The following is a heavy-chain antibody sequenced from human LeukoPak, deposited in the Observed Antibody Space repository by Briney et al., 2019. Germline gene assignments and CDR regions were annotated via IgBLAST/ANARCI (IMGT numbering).Heavy chain of an antibody. Sequence: PSETLSLTCAVYGGSFSGYYWSWIRQPPGKGLEWIGEINHSGSTNYNPSLKSRVTISVDTSKNQFSLKLTSVTAADTAIYYCARVGGMLTINNEAFDIWGQGTVVTVSS. J-gene: IGHJ3*02. D-gene: IGHD3-16*01. CDR3: ARVGGMLTINNEAFDI. V-gene: IGHV4-34*01. CDR2: INHSGST. CDR1: GGSFSGYY.